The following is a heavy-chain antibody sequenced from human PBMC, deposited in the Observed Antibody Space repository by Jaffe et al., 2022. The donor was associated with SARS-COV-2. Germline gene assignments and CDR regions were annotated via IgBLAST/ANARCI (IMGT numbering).Heavy chain of an antibody. Sequence: QLQLQESGPGLVKPSETLSLTCTVSGGSISSSSYYWGWIRQPPGKGLEWIGSIYYSGSTYYNPSLKSRVTISVDTSKNQFSLKLSSVTAADTAVYYCAREIVPAATIDYWGQGTLVTVSS. CDR1: GGSISSSSYY. CDR3: AREIVPAATIDY. CDR2: IYYSGST. J-gene: IGHJ4*02. D-gene: IGHD2-2*01. V-gene: IGHV4-39*02.